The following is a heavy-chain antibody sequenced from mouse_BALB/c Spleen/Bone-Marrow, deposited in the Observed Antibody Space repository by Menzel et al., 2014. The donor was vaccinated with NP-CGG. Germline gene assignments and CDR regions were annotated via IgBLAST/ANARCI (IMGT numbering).Heavy chain of an antibody. Sequence: QVQLQQPGAELVKPGASLKLSCKASGYTFXNYWIHWVKQRPGQGLEWIGEINPSNGRTNYNEKFKTKTTLTVDKSSSTAYMQRSSLSSEDSAVNYCAARLSHLAMDYWGQGTSVTVSS. D-gene: IGHD2-2*01. CDR1: GYTFXNYW. V-gene: IGHV1S81*02. CDR2: INPSNGRT. CDR3: AARLSHLAMDY. J-gene: IGHJ4*01.